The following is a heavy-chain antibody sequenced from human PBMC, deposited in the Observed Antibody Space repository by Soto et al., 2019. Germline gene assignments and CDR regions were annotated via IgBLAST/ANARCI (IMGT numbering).Heavy chain of an antibody. Sequence: GGSLRLYCAASGFTFDDYAMHWVRQAPGKGLEWVSGISWNSGSIGYADSVKGRFTISRDNAKNSLYLQMNSLRAQDTALYYCAKDLHTVTSYFDYWGQGTLVTVSS. J-gene: IGHJ4*02. CDR3: AKDLHTVTSYFDY. CDR2: ISWNSGSI. D-gene: IGHD4-17*01. CDR1: GFTFDDYA. V-gene: IGHV3-9*01.